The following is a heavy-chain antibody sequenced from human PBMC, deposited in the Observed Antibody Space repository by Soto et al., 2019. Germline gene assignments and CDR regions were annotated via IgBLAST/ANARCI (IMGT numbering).Heavy chain of an antibody. D-gene: IGHD1-26*01. J-gene: IGHJ4*02. CDR1: GYTFTGHY. CDR3: GRGRSGQIVVFY. V-gene: IGHV1-2*02. Sequence: ASVKVSCKASGYTFTGHYIHWVRQAPEQGPEWMGEIGPESGATRYAQRFQGRVTMTRDMSITTVYMELNNLSPDDTAVYYCGRGRSGQIVVFYWGQGTTVTVSS. CDR2: IGPESGAT.